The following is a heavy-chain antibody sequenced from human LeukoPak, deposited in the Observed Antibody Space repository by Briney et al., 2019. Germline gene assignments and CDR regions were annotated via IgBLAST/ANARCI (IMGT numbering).Heavy chain of an antibody. V-gene: IGHV1-69*04. D-gene: IGHD3-22*01. CDR1: GGTFSSYA. CDR2: IIPILGIA. J-gene: IGHJ4*02. Sequence: ASVKVSCKASGGTFSSYAISWVRQAPGQGLEWMGRIIPILGIANYAQKFQGRVTITADKSTSTAYMELSSLRSEDTAVYYCATSYYYDSSGLTGFDYWGQGTLVTVSS. CDR3: ATSYYYDSSGLTGFDY.